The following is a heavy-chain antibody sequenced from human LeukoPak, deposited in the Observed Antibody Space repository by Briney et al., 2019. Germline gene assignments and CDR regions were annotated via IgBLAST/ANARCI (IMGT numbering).Heavy chain of an antibody. D-gene: IGHD3-22*01. V-gene: IGHV1-8*01. Sequence: GASVKVSCKASGYTFTSYEINWVRQATGQGLEWMGWMNPNNGNAGYAQNFQGRVTLTRDASKTTAYMELSRLRSDDTAVYYCARALGYYDSSGYYLSYYFDYWGQGTLVTVSS. CDR1: GYTFTSYE. CDR3: ARALGYYDSSGYYLSYYFDY. CDR2: MNPNNGNA. J-gene: IGHJ4*02.